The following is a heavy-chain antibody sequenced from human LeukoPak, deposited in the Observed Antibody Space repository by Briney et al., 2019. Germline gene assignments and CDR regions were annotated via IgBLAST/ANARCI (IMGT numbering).Heavy chain of an antibody. V-gene: IGHV4-39*01. J-gene: IGHJ4*02. CDR3: ARLRLYSGSYHRDFDY. CDR2: IYYSGST. D-gene: IGHD1-26*01. Sequence: SETLSLTCTVSGGSISSSSYYWGWIRQPPGKGLEWIGSIYYSGSTYYNPSLKSRVTISVDTSKNQFSLKLSSVTAADTAVYYCARLRLYSGSYHRDFDYWGQGTLVTVSS. CDR1: GGSISSSSYY.